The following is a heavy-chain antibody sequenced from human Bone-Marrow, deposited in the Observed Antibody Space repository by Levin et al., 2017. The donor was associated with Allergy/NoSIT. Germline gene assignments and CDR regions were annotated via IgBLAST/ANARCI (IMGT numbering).Heavy chain of an antibody. V-gene: IGHV4-4*02. CDR1: GGSISSSNW. Sequence: PSQTLSLTCAVSGGSISSSNWWSWVRQPPGKGLEWIGEIYHSGSTNYNPSLKSRVTISVDKSKNQFSLKLSSVTAADTAVYYCARRPGGLRFLEWLHHYFDYWGQGTLVTVSS. J-gene: IGHJ4*02. D-gene: IGHD3-3*01. CDR2: IYHSGST. CDR3: ARRPGGLRFLEWLHHYFDY.